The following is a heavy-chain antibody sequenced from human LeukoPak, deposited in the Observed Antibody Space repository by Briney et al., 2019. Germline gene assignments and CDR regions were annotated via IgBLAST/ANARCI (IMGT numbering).Heavy chain of an antibody. J-gene: IGHJ3*02. CDR2: ISGSGGST. Sequence: GGSLRLSRAASGFTFSSQAMSWVRQAPGKGLGWASAISGSGGSTYYADSVKGRFTISRDNSKNTLYLQMNSLRAEDTAVYYCAKTTYYYDSSNAFDIWGQGTMVTVSS. D-gene: IGHD3-22*01. V-gene: IGHV3-23*01. CDR1: GFTFSSQA. CDR3: AKTTYYYDSSNAFDI.